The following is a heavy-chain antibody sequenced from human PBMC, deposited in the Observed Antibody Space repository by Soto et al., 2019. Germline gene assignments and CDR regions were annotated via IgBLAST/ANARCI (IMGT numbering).Heavy chain of an antibody. CDR1: GFTFSTSW. CDR2: IKEDGSEK. V-gene: IGHV3-7*01. D-gene: IGHD5-18*01. Sequence: GGSLRLSCAASGFTFSTSWMNWVRQAPGKGLEWVAGIKEDGSEKYYVDSVKGRFTISKDNAENSLELHMNRLRVEDTAVYYCVRDRGYNAFDSWGRGTLVTVSS. J-gene: IGHJ4*02. CDR3: VRDRGYNAFDS.